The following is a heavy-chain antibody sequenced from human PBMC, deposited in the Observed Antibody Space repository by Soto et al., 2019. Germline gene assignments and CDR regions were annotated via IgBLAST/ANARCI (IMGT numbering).Heavy chain of an antibody. CDR1: GFTFSNAW. J-gene: IGHJ4*02. CDR2: IKSKTDGGTT. V-gene: IGHV3-15*07. D-gene: IGHD3-3*01. Sequence: PGGSLRLSCAASGFTFSNAWMNWVRQAPGKGLEWVGRIKSKTDGGTTDYAAPVKGRFTISRDDSKNTLYLQMNSLKTEDTAVYYCTTDGYDFWSGYWARGDYWGQGTLVTVSS. CDR3: TTDGYDFWSGYWARGDY.